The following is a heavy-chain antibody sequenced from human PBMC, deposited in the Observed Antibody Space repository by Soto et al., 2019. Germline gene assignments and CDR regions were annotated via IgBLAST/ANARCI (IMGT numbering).Heavy chain of an antibody. D-gene: IGHD3-16*01. CDR1: GYTFSRYT. Sequence: PLVQSGAEVKKPGASVKISCKAPGYTFSRYTMHWVRQAPGQRLEGMAWLNTGRGNTEYSQKFQGRVTITRDASASTAYMDLTSLRSEDTAVYYCATGAGSDMISPGGHWGQGTAVTVSS. CDR3: ATGAGSDMISPGGH. CDR2: LNTGRGNT. V-gene: IGHV1-3*04. J-gene: IGHJ4*02.